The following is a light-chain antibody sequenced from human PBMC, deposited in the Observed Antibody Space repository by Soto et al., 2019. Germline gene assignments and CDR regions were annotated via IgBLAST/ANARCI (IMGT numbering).Light chain of an antibody. Sequence: DIVMTQSPDSLAVSLGERATINCKSSQSVLYNSNNKSYLAWFQQKPGQPPKLLIYWASSRESGVPDRFSGSGSGTDFTLTIRSLKAEDVAIYYCQQYYTLPYTFGQGTKLEIK. J-gene: IGKJ2*01. CDR2: WAS. CDR1: QSVLYNSNNKSY. V-gene: IGKV4-1*01. CDR3: QQYYTLPYT.